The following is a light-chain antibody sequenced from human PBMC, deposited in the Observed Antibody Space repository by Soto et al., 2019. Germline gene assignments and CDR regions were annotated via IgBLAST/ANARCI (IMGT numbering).Light chain of an antibody. J-gene: IGKJ1*01. CDR3: QQYNSYWT. CDR1: QSISSW. CDR2: DAS. V-gene: IGKV1-5*01. Sequence: DIQMTQSPSTLSASLGDRVTITCRAGQSISSWLVCYQQKPGKAPKLLIYDASSLESGVPSRFSGSGSGTEFTLTISSLQPDDFASYYCQQYNSYWTFGQGTKVDIK.